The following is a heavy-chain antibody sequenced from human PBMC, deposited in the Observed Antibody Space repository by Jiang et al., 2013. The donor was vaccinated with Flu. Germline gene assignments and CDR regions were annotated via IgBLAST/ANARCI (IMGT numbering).Heavy chain of an antibody. D-gene: IGHD6-6*01. CDR2: IYYSGST. V-gene: IGHV4-39*07. J-gene: IGHJ5*02. Sequence: PGLLKPSETLSLTCTVSGGSISSYSDYWGWIRQPPGKGPEWIATIYYSGSTYYNPSLKSRVTISVDMSKNQFSLRLISVTAADTAMYYCARNSSSSPWFDPWGQGTPVTVSS. CDR1: GGSISSYSDY. CDR3: ARNSSSSPWFDP.